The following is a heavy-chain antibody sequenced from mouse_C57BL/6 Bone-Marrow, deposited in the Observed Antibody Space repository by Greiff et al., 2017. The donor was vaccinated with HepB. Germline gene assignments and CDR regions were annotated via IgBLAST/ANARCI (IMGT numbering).Heavy chain of an antibody. CDR1: GFTFSDYG. CDR2: ISNLAYSI. J-gene: IGHJ4*01. Sequence: EVNLVESGGGLVQPGGSLKLSCAASGFTFSDYGMAWVRQAPRKGPEWVAVISNLAYSIYYADTVTGRFTISRENAKNTLYLEMSSLRSEDTAMYYCASLYDYFYAMDYWGQGTSVTVAS. CDR3: ASLYDYFYAMDY. D-gene: IGHD2-4*01. V-gene: IGHV5-15*01.